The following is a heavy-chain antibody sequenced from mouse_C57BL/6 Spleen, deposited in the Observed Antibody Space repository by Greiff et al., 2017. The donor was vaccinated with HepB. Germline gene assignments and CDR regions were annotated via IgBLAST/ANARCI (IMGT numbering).Heavy chain of an antibody. CDR1: GFTFSSYA. V-gene: IGHV5-4*01. J-gene: IGHJ3*01. Sequence: EVQLVESGGGLVKPGGSLKLSCAASGFTFSSYAMSWVRQTPEKRLEWVATISDGGSYTYYPDNVKGRFTISRDNAKNNLYLQMSHLKSEDTAMYYCAREATAQASFAYWGQGTLVTVSA. D-gene: IGHD3-2*02. CDR3: AREATAQASFAY. CDR2: ISDGGSYT.